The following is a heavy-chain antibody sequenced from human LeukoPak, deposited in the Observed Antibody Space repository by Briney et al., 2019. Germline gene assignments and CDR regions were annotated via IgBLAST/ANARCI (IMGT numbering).Heavy chain of an antibody. J-gene: IGHJ4*02. Sequence: GGSLRLSCAASGFTFSDYYMSWIRQAPGKGLEWVSYISSSGSTIYYADSVKGRFTISRDNAKNSLYLQMNSLRAEDTAVYYCARDLTTVVTPELLDYWGQGTLVTVSS. D-gene: IGHD4-23*01. CDR1: GFTFSDYY. CDR2: ISSSGSTI. CDR3: ARDLTTVVTPELLDY. V-gene: IGHV3-11*04.